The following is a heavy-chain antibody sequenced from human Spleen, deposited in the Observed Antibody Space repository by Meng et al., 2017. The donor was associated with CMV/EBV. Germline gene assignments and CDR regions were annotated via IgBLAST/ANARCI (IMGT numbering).Heavy chain of an antibody. V-gene: IGHV3-21*01. J-gene: IGHJ6*02. CDR2: ISSSSSYI. CDR3: ARPVVPAAIFPGMDV. Sequence: GESLKISCAASGFTFSSYSMNWVRQAPGKGLEWVSYISSSSSYIYYADSVKGRFTISRDNAKNSLYLQMNSLRAEDTAVYYCARPVVPAAIFPGMDVWGQGTTVTVSS. D-gene: IGHD2-2*01. CDR1: GFTFSSYS.